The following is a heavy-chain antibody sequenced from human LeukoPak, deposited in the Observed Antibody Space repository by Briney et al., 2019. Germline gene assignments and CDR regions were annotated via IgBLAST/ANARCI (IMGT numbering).Heavy chain of an antibody. D-gene: IGHD3-10*01. CDR1: GGSISSSGYY. CDR2: INHSGST. Sequence: SETLSLTCTVSGGSISSSGYYWSWIRQPPGKGLEWIGEINHSGSTNYNPSLKSRVTISVDTSKNQFSLKLSSVTAADTAVYYCARGRFTYYYYYMDVWGKGTTVTVS. J-gene: IGHJ6*03. CDR3: ARGRFTYYYYYMDV. V-gene: IGHV4-39*07.